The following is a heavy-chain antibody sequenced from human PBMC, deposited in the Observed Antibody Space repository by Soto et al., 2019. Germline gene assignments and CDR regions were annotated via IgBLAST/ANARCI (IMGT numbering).Heavy chain of an antibody. CDR1: GFTFDDYA. D-gene: IGHD6-13*01. CDR2: ITWNNGSI. J-gene: IGHJ2*01. Sequence: EVQLVESGGGLVQPGRSLRLSCAASGFTFDDYAMHWVRQTPGKGLEGVSGITWNNGSIGYADSVKGRFTISGNNAKNSLFLQMDSLRPEDTAFYYCVKDKGGRQLRSWYFDLWGRGTLVTVSS. V-gene: IGHV3-9*01. CDR3: VKDKGGRQLRSWYFDL.